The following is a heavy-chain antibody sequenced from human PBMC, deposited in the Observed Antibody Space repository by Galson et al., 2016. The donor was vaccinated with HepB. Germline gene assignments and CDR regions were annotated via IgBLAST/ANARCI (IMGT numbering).Heavy chain of an antibody. J-gene: IGHJ6*02. Sequence: SVKVSCKASGYTFTNYGTSWVRQAPGQGLEWMGWISAYNGNTIYAQKVQDRVTMTTDTSTSTAYMELRSPRSDDTAVYYCARERALATDNYYGMDVWGQGTTVTVSS. CDR3: ARERALATDNYYGMDV. CDR1: GYTFTNYG. V-gene: IGHV1-18*01. CDR2: ISAYNGNT.